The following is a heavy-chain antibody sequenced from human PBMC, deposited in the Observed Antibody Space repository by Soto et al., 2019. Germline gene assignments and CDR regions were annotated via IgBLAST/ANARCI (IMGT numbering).Heavy chain of an antibody. D-gene: IGHD2-2*02. CDR2: ISPCESDS. Sequence: GESLKISSKGFGYSFNTYWIAWVRQMPVKGLEWMGIISPCESDSRYSPSFQGQVTVSADKSMNTAYLQWSSLKASDTAIYYCARLHCSSTSCHTGSQYNFDYWGQGTQVTVSS. CDR1: GYSFNTYW. CDR3: ARLHCSSTSCHTGSQYNFDY. V-gene: IGHV5-51*01. J-gene: IGHJ4*02.